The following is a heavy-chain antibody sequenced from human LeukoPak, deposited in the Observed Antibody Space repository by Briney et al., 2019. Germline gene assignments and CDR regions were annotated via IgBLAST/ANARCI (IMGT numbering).Heavy chain of an antibody. J-gene: IGHJ4*02. CDR3: AKSPRPYCSSTSCRFDY. Sequence: GGSLRLSCAASGFTFSSYAMSWVRQAPGKGLEWVSAISGSGGSTYYADSVKGRFTISRDNSKNTLYLQTNSLRAEDTAVYYCAKSPRPYCSSTSCRFDYWGQGTLVTVSS. D-gene: IGHD2-2*01. CDR2: ISGSGGST. V-gene: IGHV3-23*01. CDR1: GFTFSSYA.